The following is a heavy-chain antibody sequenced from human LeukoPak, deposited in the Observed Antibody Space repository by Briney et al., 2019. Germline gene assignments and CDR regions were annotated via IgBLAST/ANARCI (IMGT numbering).Heavy chain of an antibody. CDR2: ISSSSSYI. J-gene: IGHJ4*02. V-gene: IGHV3-21*01. Sequence: GGSLRLSCAASGFTFSSYEMNWVRQAPGKGLEWVSSISSSSSYIYYADSVKGRFTISRDNAKNSLYLQMNSLRAEDTAVYYCATWGGDYVAPVSYWGQGTLVTVSS. CDR1: GFTFSSYE. CDR3: ATWGGDYVAPVSY. D-gene: IGHD4-17*01.